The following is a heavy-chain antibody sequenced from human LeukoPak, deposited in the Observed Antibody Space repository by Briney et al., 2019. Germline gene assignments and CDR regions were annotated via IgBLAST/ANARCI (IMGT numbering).Heavy chain of an antibody. V-gene: IGHV4-30-4*01. CDR1: GGSISSGDYY. CDR3: ASYSTSWRWFDP. J-gene: IGHJ5*02. CDR2: IYYSGST. Sequence: SETLSLTCTVSGGSISSGDYYWSWIRQPPGKGLEWIGYIYYSGSTYYNPSLKSRVTISVDTSKNQFSLKLSSVTAADTAVYYCASYSTSWRWFDPWGQGTLVTVSS. D-gene: IGHD2/OR15-2a*01.